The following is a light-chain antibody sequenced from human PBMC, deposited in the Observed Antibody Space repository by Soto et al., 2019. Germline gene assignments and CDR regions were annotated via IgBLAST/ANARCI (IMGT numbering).Light chain of an antibody. CDR3: QHYTNWPLT. CDR1: HSVSSR. Sequence: EIVMTQSPATLSVSPGESATLSCRASHSVSSRLAWYQQKPGQAPRLLIYGASTRATGLPARFSGSGSGREFTLTISSLQSEDFAVYYCQHYTNWPLTFGGGTKVEIK. J-gene: IGKJ4*01. V-gene: IGKV3-15*01. CDR2: GAS.